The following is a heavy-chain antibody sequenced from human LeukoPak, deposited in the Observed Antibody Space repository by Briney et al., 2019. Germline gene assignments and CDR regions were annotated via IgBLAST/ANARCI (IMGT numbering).Heavy chain of an antibody. Sequence: GESLKISCKGSGYSFNNYWIDWVRQMPGKGLEWMGIIYPGTSETRYSPSFQGQVTFSAEKSISTAYVQLSSLKASDTAMYYCARHGAGDGLDIWGRGTMVTVSS. CDR3: ARHGAGDGLDI. D-gene: IGHD1-26*01. J-gene: IGHJ3*02. CDR2: IYPGTSET. V-gene: IGHV5-51*01. CDR1: GYSFNNYW.